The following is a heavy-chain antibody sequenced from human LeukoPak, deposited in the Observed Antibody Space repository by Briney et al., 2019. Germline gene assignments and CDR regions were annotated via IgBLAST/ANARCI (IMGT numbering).Heavy chain of an antibody. V-gene: IGHV4-34*01. J-gene: IGHJ4*02. CDR2: INHSGST. CDR1: GGSFSGYS. D-gene: IGHD5-12*01. Sequence: PSETLSLTCAVYGGSFSGYSWSWIRQTPGKGLEWIGEINHSGSTNYNPSLKSRVTISVDTSKNQFSLKLGSMTAADTAVYYCARGWLRSSVDFWGQGTLVTVSS. CDR3: ARGWLRSSVDF.